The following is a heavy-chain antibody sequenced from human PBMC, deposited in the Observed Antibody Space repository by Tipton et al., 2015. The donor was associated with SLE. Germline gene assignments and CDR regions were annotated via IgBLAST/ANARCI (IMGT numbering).Heavy chain of an antibody. D-gene: IGHD1/OR15-1a*01. V-gene: IGHV4-34*01. CDR1: GGSFSGYY. CDR2: INHSGNT. J-gene: IGHJ2*01. Sequence: TLSLTCAVYGGSFSGYYWTWICQPPGKGLEWIGEINHSGNTNFNSSLKSRVTISVDTSRNQFSLKLTSVTAADTAVYFCARVPLGQRQTGYWYFDLWGRGTLVTVSS. CDR3: ARVPLGQRQTGYWYFDL.